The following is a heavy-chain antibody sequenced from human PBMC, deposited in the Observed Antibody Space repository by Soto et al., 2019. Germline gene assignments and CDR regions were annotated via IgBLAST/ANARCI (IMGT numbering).Heavy chain of an antibody. CDR2: ISGDGGTT. V-gene: IGHV3-23*01. J-gene: IGHJ4*02. CDR1: GFTFSSYA. D-gene: IGHD2-2*01. Sequence: EVQLSESGGGLVQPGGSLRLSCAASGFTFSSYAMNWVRQAPGKGLEWVSIISGDGGTTSYADSVKGRFTISRDNSKNTRYLQMNSLRAEDTAVYYCAKKRVLVPAMYHFDYWGQGTLVTVSS. CDR3: AKKRVLVPAMYHFDY.